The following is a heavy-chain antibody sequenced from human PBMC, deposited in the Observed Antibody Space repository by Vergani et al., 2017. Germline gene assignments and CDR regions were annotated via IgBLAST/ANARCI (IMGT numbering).Heavy chain of an antibody. CDR2: ISGQNFRT. V-gene: IGHV3-23*01. CDR3: AKGRVELNWNDIGLGH. Sequence: EVQLLESGGGSAQPGESLRLSCVASGFTFTAHGLNWVRQAPGKGLEWVSGISGQNFRTHYADSVKGRFTISRDDSKNTVYLQINSLRAEDTAFYYCAKGRVELNWNDIGLGHWGRGTLVTVSS. CDR1: GFTFTAHG. D-gene: IGHD1-1*01. J-gene: IGHJ4*02.